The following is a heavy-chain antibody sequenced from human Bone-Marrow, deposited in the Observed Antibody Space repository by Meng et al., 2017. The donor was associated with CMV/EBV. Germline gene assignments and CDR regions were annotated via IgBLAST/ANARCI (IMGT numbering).Heavy chain of an antibody. CDR2: IIPIFGTA. V-gene: IGHV1-69*05. J-gene: IGHJ2*01. Sequence: SVKVSCKASGGTFSSYAISWVRQAPGQGLEWMGGIIPIFGTANYAQKFQGRVTITTDESTSTAYMELSSLRSEDTAVYYCASRYCSSTSCYYYWYFDLWGRGTRVTGSS. D-gene: IGHD2-2*01. CDR1: GGTFSSYA. CDR3: ASRYCSSTSCYYYWYFDL.